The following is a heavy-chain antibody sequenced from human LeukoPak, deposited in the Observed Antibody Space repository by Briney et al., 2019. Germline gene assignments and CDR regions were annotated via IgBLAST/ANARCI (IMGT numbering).Heavy chain of an antibody. J-gene: IGHJ4*02. CDR3: ARDDNLIPLWAVFDY. CDR1: GFTFSSYE. V-gene: IGHV3-48*03. D-gene: IGHD5-18*01. Sequence: GGSLRLSCAASGFTFSSYEMNWVRQAPGKGVEWVSYISATGNTIFYPASVKGRFTVSRDNAKTSLYLQMSSLRAEDKAVYYCARDDNLIPLWAVFDYWGQGSLVTVSS. CDR2: ISATGNTI.